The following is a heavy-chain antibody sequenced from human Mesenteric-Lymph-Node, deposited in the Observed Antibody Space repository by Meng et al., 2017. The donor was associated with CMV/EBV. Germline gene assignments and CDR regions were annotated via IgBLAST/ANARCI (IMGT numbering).Heavy chain of an antibody. V-gene: IGHV1-2*02. CDR1: GYTFTGYY. J-gene: IGHJ4*02. CDR2: INPNSGGT. D-gene: IGHD3-22*01. CDR3: ARDHYYYDSSGLPPPFDY. Sequence: ASVRVSCKASGYTFTGYYIHWVRQAPGQGLEWMGWINPNSGGTNYAQKFQGRVTMTRDTSISTAYMELNRLRSDDTAVYYCARDHYYYDSSGLPPPFDYWGQGTLVTVSS.